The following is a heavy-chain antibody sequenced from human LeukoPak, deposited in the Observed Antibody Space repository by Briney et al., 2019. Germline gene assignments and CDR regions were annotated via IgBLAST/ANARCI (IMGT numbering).Heavy chain of an antibody. V-gene: IGHV1-18*04. J-gene: IGHJ3*02. CDR1: GYTFTSYA. D-gene: IGHD3-10*01. Sequence: ASVKVSCKASGYTFTSYAISWMRQAPGQGLEWMGWIITYNGNTNYAQNLQDRVTMTTGTSTTTAYMELRSLRSDDTAVYYCARRRYYGSGSGAFDIWGQGTTVTASS. CDR3: ARRRYYGSGSGAFDI. CDR2: IITYNGNT.